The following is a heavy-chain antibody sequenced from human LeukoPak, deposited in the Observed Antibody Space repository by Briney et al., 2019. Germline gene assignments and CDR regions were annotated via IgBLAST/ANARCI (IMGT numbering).Heavy chain of an antibody. Sequence: GGSLRLSCAASGFTFSSYSMNWVRQAPGKGLEYVSAISSNGGSTYYADSVKGRFTISRDNSKNTLYLQMSSLRAEDTAVYYCVKIPSARNYDILTGYYPFDYWGQGTLVTVSS. V-gene: IGHV3-64D*06. CDR2: ISSNGGST. J-gene: IGHJ4*02. D-gene: IGHD3-9*01. CDR3: VKIPSARNYDILTGYYPFDY. CDR1: GFTFSSYS.